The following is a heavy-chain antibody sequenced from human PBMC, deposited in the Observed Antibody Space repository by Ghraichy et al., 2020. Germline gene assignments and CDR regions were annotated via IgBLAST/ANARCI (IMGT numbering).Heavy chain of an antibody. J-gene: IGHJ4*02. CDR2: IAGSGGNT. CDR3: AKEDVVSATPDY. CDR1: GFIFSGYA. D-gene: IGHD2-15*01. V-gene: IGHV3-23*01. Sequence: GGSLRLSCAASGFIFSGYAMTWVRQAPGKGLEWVAAIAGSGGNTYYADSVKGRFTISRDNSKNTLYLQMHSLRAEDTAVYYCAKEDVVSATPDYWGQGTLVTVSS.